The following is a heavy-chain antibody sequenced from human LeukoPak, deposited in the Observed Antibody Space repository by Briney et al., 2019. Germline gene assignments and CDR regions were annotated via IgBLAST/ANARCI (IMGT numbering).Heavy chain of an antibody. D-gene: IGHD3-22*01. CDR2: ISSSSSYI. V-gene: IGHV3-21*01. Sequence: PGGSLRLSCAASGFTFSSYSMNWVRQAPGKGLEWVSSISSSSSYISYADSVEGRFTISRDNAKNSLYLQMNSLRAEDTAVYYCAKAVYYYDSSGYHEYFDYWGQGTLVTVSS. CDR3: AKAVYYYDSSGYHEYFDY. J-gene: IGHJ4*02. CDR1: GFTFSSYS.